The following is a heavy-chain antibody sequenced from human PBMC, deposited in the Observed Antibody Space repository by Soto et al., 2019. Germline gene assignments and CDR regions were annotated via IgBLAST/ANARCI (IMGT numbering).Heavy chain of an antibody. CDR3: SRFIMVGGWFDPNYYHGMAV. CDR1: GYTFSNYG. D-gene: IGHD6-19*01. V-gene: IGHV1-18*01. CDR2: ISGYNGNT. J-gene: IGHJ6*02. Sequence: QVQLVQSGAEVKKPGASVTVPCKTSGYTFSNYGINWVRQAPGQVLEWMGWISGYNGNTNYAQTVQGRVTMTTDTSTGTVYMELRSLKSDDTAIYYCSRFIMVGGWFDPNYYHGMAVWGQWTTVTVSS.